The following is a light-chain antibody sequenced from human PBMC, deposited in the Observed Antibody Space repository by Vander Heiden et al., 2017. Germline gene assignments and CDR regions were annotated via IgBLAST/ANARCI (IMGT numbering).Light chain of an antibody. J-gene: IGLJ1*01. V-gene: IGLV2-14*03. CDR1: SSDVGGNNY. Sequence: QSALPPPASVSGSPGQSITISCTGTSSDVGGNNYVAWYEQPPGNAPKLMSYDVSNRPSGVSNRVAGSKSGNTASLTISGLQAEDEAYYYCSSYTSSRTEVFGTGTKVTVL. CDR3: SSYTSSRTEV. CDR2: DVS.